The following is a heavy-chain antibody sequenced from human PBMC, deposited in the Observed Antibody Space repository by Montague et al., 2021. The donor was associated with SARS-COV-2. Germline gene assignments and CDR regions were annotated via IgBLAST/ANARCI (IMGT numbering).Heavy chain of an antibody. V-gene: IGHV4-59*02. D-gene: IGHD1-14*01. CDR2: FYSVGST. CDR1: GASVSGSD. Sequence: SETRSLTCTVSGASVSGSDWGWIRQSPGKGLEWIGYFYSVGSTDYNPSLKSRVTISRDTSKNQFSLKVRSVTAADTAVYYCARETMTGDAFDIWGQGTMVTVSS. J-gene: IGHJ3*02. CDR3: ARETMTGDAFDI.